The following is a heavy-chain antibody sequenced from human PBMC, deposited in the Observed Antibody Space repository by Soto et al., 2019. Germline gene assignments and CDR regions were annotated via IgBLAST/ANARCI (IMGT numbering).Heavy chain of an antibody. CDR1: GFTFNTHW. CDR3: VAWGTSTSNP. CDR2: TKPDGSEK. Sequence: GGSLRLSCAASGFTFNTHWMSWVRQAPGKGLEWVAHTKPDGSEKYYVDSARGRFTISRDNARNSLYLQMNSPRADDTALYYCVAWGTSTSNPWGQGALVTVSS. D-gene: IGHD1-1*01. V-gene: IGHV3-7*01. J-gene: IGHJ5*02.